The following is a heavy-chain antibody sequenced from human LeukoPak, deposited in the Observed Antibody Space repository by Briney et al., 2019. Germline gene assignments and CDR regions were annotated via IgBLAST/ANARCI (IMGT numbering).Heavy chain of an antibody. CDR2: ISSSGSSI. Sequence: GGSLRLSCAASGFTFSDYFMSWLPPAPGKGLEWVSYISSSGSSIYYADSVKGRFTISRDNAKNSLYLQMNSLRAEDTAVYYCARVPATYYYDSSGYYYPDYWGQGTLVTVS. V-gene: IGHV3-11*01. CDR3: ARVPATYYYDSSGYYYPDY. J-gene: IGHJ4*02. D-gene: IGHD3-22*01. CDR1: GFTFSDYF.